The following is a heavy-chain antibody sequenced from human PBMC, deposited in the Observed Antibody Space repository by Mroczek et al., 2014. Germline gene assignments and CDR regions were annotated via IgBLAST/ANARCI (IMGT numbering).Heavy chain of an antibody. CDR1: GFSLSTSGVG. Sequence: QITLKESGPTLVKPTQTLTLTCTFSGFSLSTSGVGVGWIRQPPGKALEWLALIYWNDDKRYSPSLKSRLTITKDTSKNQVVLTMTNMDPVDTATYYCAHPTSSSWPHDAFDIWGQGTMVTRLF. CDR2: IYWNDDK. D-gene: IGHD6-13*01. J-gene: IGHJ3*02. CDR3: AHPTSSSWPHDAFDI. V-gene: IGHV2-5*01.